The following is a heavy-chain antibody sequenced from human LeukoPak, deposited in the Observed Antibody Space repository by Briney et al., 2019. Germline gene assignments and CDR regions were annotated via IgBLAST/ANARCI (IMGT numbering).Heavy chain of an antibody. Sequence: GGSLRLSCAVSGFTLSNYWMHWGRQAPGGGLAWVSRTNRDGSSTSYADSVKGRFTISRDNAKNTLYLQMNSLRAEDTAVYYCARVSPLHRGFDYWGQGTLVTVSS. CDR1: GFTLSNYW. CDR2: TNRDGSST. CDR3: ARVSPLHRGFDY. V-gene: IGHV3-74*01. J-gene: IGHJ4*02.